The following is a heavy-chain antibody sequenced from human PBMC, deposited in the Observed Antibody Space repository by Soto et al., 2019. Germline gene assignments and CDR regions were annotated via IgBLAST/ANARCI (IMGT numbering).Heavy chain of an antibody. V-gene: IGHV1-18*01. CDR1: GYSFTDFG. CDR3: ARGHDILTGWKFEL. J-gene: IGHJ1*01. D-gene: IGHD3-9*01. Sequence: QAQLVQSGSEVKKPAASVKVSCKASGYSFTDFGVNWVRQAPGQGLEWLGWISAYNGNRVYAQSFQGRLTVTTDTTRDTSYLELTNLRSDDTAIYYCARGHDILTGWKFELWGQGTLVTVSS. CDR2: ISAYNGNR.